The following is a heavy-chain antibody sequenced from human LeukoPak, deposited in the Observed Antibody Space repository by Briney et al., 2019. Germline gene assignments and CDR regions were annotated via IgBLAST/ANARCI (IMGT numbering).Heavy chain of an antibody. J-gene: IGHJ4*02. Sequence: GGSLRLSCAASGFTFSSYSMNWVRQAPWKRLEWVSSISSSSSYIYYADSVKGRFTISRDNAKNSLYLQMNSLRAEDTAVYYCARVGPDILAPVFELYFDYWGQGTLVTVSS. CDR2: ISSSSSYI. V-gene: IGHV3-21*01. CDR3: ARVGPDILAPVFELYFDY. CDR1: GFTFSSYS. D-gene: IGHD3-9*01.